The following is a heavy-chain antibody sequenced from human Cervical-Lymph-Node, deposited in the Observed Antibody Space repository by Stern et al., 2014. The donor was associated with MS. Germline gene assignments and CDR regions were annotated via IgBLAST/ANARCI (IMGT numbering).Heavy chain of an antibody. CDR3: ARDGRHTNNFGLDV. CDR1: GGTFNVYA. CDR2: IIPIIGTA. J-gene: IGHJ6*02. V-gene: IGHV1-69*01. Sequence: QVQLVESGAEVKKPGSSVKVSCKDSGGTFNVYAINWLRQAPGQGLELMGGIIPIIGTANYAKNFQGRVTITADESTRTSSMQLSSLRSDDTAVYYCARDGRHTNNFGLDVWGQGTTVTVSS.